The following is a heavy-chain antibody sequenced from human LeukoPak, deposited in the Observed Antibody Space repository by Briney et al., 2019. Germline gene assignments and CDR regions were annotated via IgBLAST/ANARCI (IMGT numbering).Heavy chain of an antibody. CDR2: INDSGSP. Sequence: ASETLSLTCAVYGGSFSGYHWTWIRQPPGKGLDWIGEINDSGSPIYNPSLRNRVTISVDMSKNQFSVNLTSVTAADTGVYYCARAYSSGWYSYYYYYMGVWGKGTTVTVSS. D-gene: IGHD6-19*01. V-gene: IGHV4-34*01. J-gene: IGHJ6*03. CDR3: ARAYSSGWYSYYYYYMGV. CDR1: GGSFSGYH.